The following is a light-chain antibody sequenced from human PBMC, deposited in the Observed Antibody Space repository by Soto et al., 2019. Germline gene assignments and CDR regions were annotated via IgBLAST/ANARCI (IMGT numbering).Light chain of an antibody. CDR2: EVS. CDR3: SAYAGSNNFV. CDR1: SSDVGDNY. Sequence: QTFLTHHPSSSGSPGQSVTISCTGTSSDVGDNYVSWYQQHLGKAPKLIIYEVSQRPSGVPDRFSGSKSGNTASLTVSGLQTEDEADYYCSAYAGSNNFVFGSGTKVTVL. V-gene: IGLV2-8*01. J-gene: IGLJ1*01.